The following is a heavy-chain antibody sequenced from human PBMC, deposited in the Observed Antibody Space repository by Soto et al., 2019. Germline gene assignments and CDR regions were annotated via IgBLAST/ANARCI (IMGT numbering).Heavy chain of an antibody. CDR3: ARKRDWCPFTLVY. CDR1: GGTFSSYA. D-gene: IGHD3-10*01. Sequence: SVTVSCQASGGTFSSYAISWVRQAPGQGLEWMGGIIPNFGAANYAQKFQGRFTITADEATNTAYMELSSLGSEDTAVYYCARKRDWCPFTLVYWGQGTLVTVSS. J-gene: IGHJ4*02. CDR2: IIPNFGAA. V-gene: IGHV1-69*13.